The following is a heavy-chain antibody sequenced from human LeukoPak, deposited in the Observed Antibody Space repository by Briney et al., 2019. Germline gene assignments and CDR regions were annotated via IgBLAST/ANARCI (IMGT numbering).Heavy chain of an antibody. CDR1: GGSFSGYY. CDR3: ARARNASYGMDV. V-gene: IGHV4-34*01. D-gene: IGHD3-16*01. J-gene: IGHJ6*02. CDR2: INHSGTT. Sequence: SPTLSLTCAVYGGSFSGYYWSWTRQPPGKGLEWIGEINHSGTTNNNPSHKRRVTISVDTSKNQFSLKLSSVTAADTAVYYCARARNASYGMDVWGQGTTVTVSS.